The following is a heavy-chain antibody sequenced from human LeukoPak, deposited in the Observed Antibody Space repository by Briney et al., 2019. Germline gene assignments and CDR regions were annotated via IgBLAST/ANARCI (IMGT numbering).Heavy chain of an antibody. D-gene: IGHD6-19*01. J-gene: IGHJ4*02. CDR3: ARLRPYSSGWLDGESNDY. V-gene: IGHV1-69*04. CDR2: IIPILGIA. Sequence: GSSVKVSCKASGGTFSSYAISWVRQAPGQGLEWMGRIIPILGIANYAQKFQGRVTITADKSTSTAYMELSSLRSEDTAVYYCARLRPYSSGWLDGESNDYWGQGTLVTVSS. CDR1: GGTFSSYA.